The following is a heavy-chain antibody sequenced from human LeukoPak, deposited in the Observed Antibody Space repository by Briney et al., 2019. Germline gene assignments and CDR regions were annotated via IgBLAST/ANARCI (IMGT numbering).Heavy chain of an antibody. J-gene: IGHJ6*02. D-gene: IGHD6-19*01. V-gene: IGHV3-30*03. Sequence: GGSLRLSCAASGFTFSSYGMHWVRQAQGKGLEGVEVLPYDGSNKYYADSVKGRFTISRDNSKNTLYLQMNSLRAEDTAVYYCATDSSGWDYYYYYGMDVWGQGTTVTVSS. CDR3: ATDSSGWDYYYYYGMDV. CDR1: GFTFSSYG. CDR2: LPYDGSNK.